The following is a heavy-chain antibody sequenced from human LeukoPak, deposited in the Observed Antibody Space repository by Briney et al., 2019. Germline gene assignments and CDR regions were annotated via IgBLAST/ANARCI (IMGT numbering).Heavy chain of an antibody. CDR2: IYYSGST. J-gene: IGHJ4*02. CDR3: AGYTYYYDSSGFDY. V-gene: IGHV4-30-4*01. CDR1: GCSISSCDYY. D-gene: IGHD3-22*01. Sequence: SQTLSLTCTVSGCSISSCDYYWSWIPQPPGKGLEWIGYIYYSGSTYYNPSLKSRVTISVDTSKNQFSLKLSSVTAADTAVYYCAGYTYYYDSSGFDYWGQGTLVTVSS.